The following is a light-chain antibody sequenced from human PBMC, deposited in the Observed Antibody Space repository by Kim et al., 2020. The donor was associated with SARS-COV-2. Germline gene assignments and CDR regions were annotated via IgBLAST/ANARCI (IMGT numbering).Light chain of an antibody. V-gene: IGKV3-20*01. CDR3: QQYGNSRT. J-gene: IGKJ1*01. CDR2: GAS. CDR1: QPVSRGH. Sequence: EIVLTQSPGTLSLSPGERATLSCRASQPVSRGHLAWYQQKPGQPPRLLIYGASSRATGIPDRFSGSGSGSDFTLTISRLGPEDFAVYYCQQYGNSRTFGQGTKVDIK.